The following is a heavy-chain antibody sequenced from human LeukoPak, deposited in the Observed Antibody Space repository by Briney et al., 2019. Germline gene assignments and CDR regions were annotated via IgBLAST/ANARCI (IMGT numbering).Heavy chain of an antibody. D-gene: IGHD1-26*01. CDR2: IDPNNGAT. CDR3: ATYSGNYQSGY. V-gene: IGHV1-2*06. Sequence: ASVKVSCKASGYTFTGYYMHWVRQAPGQGFEWMGRIDPNNGATNYAQKFQGRVTVIRDTSISTVYMELSRLKSDDTAVYFCATYSGNYQSGYWGQGTLVTVSS. J-gene: IGHJ4*02. CDR1: GYTFTGYY.